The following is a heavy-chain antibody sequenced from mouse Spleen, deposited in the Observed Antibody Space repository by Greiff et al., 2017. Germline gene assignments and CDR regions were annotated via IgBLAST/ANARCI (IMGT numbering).Heavy chain of an antibody. J-gene: IGHJ4*01. CDR1: GYSFTGYY. CDR3: AREILYYGSSPYYYAMDY. Sequence: LVKTGASVKISCKASGYSFTGYYMHWVKQSHGKSLEWIGYISCYNGATSYNQKFKGKATFTVDTSSSTAYMQFNSLTSEDSAVYYCAREILYYGSSPYYYAMDYWGQGTSVTVSS. CDR2: ISCYNGAT. V-gene: IGHV1S34*01. D-gene: IGHD1-1*01.